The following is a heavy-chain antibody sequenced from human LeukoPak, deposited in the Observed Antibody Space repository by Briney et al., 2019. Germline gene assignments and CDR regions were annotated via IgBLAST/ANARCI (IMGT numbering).Heavy chain of an antibody. D-gene: IGHD4-17*01. CDR2: INAGNGNT. V-gene: IGHV1-3*01. CDR3: ARDSHDYGDYYGMDV. J-gene: IGHJ6*02. CDR1: GYTFTSYA. Sequence: ASVKVSCKASGYTFTSYAMHWVRQAPGQRLEWMGWINAGNGNTKYSQKFQGRVTMTTDKSTSTAYMELSSLRSEDTAVYYCARDSHDYGDYYGMDVWGQGTTVTVSS.